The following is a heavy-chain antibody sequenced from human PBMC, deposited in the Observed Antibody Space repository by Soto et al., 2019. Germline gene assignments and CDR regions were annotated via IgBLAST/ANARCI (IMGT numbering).Heavy chain of an antibody. CDR2: IYYSGST. Sequence: SETLSLTCTVSGGSISSYYWSWIRQPPGKGLEWIGYIYYSGSTNYNPSLKSRVTISVDTSKNQFSLKLRSVTAADTAVYYCARGYGDYVLDFWGQGTLVTVSS. D-gene: IGHD4-17*01. J-gene: IGHJ4*02. CDR3: ARGYGDYVLDF. V-gene: IGHV4-59*08. CDR1: GGSISSYY.